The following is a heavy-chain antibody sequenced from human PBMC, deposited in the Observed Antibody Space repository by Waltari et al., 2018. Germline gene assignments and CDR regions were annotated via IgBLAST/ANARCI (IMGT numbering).Heavy chain of an antibody. CDR3: ARPLPGTTMIFDS. D-gene: IGHD1-1*01. Sequence: QVQLQESGPGLVKPSETLSLTCTVSGDSITSSFWSWLRLAPGRGLEWIGYIYYTGSITYNPSLKRRVTMSVDTSKNQFSLRLSSVTAADTAVYYCARPLPGTTMIFDSWGQGTLVTVSS. J-gene: IGHJ4*02. V-gene: IGHV4-59*08. CDR2: IYYTGSI. CDR1: GDSITSSF.